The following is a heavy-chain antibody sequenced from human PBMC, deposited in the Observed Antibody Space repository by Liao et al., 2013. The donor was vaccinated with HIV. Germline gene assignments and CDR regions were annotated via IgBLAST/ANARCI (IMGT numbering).Heavy chain of an antibody. J-gene: IGHJ4*02. CDR3: ARNIWYYGTWYRFDF. V-gene: IGHV4-59*01. CDR2: ISDSGTT. D-gene: IGHD3-3*01. CDR1: GDSISNYY. Sequence: QVQLQESGPGLVKPSETLSLTCTVSGDSISNYYWSWIRQSPGRGLEWIGYISDSGTTNYNPSLKSRLTISVDTSKNQLSLKVRSVTAADTAMYFCARNIWYYGTWYRFDFWGQGTLVTASS.